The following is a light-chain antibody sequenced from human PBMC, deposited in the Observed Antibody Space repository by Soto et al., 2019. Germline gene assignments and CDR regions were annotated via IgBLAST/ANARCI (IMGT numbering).Light chain of an antibody. V-gene: IGKV3-11*01. Sequence: VLTQSPATLSLSPGERATLSCRASQSVSSYLAWYQQKPGQAPRLLIYDTSNRATGVPARFSGSGSGTDFTLTISSLEPEDCAIYYCQQYGSSPLTFGGGTKVDIK. CDR2: DTS. J-gene: IGKJ4*01. CDR3: QQYGSSPLT. CDR1: QSVSSY.